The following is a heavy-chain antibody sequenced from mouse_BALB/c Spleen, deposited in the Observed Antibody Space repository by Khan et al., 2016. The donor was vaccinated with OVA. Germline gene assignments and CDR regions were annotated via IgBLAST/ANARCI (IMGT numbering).Heavy chain of an antibody. J-gene: IGHJ3*01. D-gene: IGHD1-3*01. V-gene: IGHV1-77*01. CDR3: AIEWGSGFPY. CDR2: ISPGSGNT. Sequence: QVQLKQSGTELARPGASVKLSCKASGYIFIDYNINWVKQRTGQGIEWIGEISPGSGNTYYNEKFKGKATLTADKSSSTAYMQLSSLTSEDSAVYFCAIEWGSGFPYWGQGTLVTVSA. CDR1: GYIFIDYN.